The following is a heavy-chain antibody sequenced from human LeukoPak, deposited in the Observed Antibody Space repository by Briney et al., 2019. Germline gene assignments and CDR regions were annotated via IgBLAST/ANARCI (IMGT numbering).Heavy chain of an antibody. V-gene: IGHV3-53*01. CDR1: GFTVSSNY. J-gene: IGHJ4*02. CDR3: AREASSEYSSGWYFDY. CDR2: IYSGGST. D-gene: IGHD6-19*01. Sequence: GGSLRLSCAASGFTVSSNYMSWVRQAPGKGLEWVSVIYSGGSTYYADSVTGRFTISRDNSKNTLYLQMNSLRAEDTAVYYCAREASSEYSSGWYFDYWGQGTLVTVSS.